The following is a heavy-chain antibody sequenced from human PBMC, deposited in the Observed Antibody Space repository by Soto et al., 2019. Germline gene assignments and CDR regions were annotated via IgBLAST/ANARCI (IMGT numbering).Heavy chain of an antibody. V-gene: IGHV4-61*01. D-gene: IGHD3-9*01. CDR1: GGSVSSGSYY. CDR2: IYYSGST. CDR3: ARGIPDGKDRDILDLRTDRDDI. Sequence: SETLSLTCTVSGGSVSSGSYYWSWIRQPPGKGLEWIGYIYYSGSTNYNPSLKSLVTISVDTSKNQFSLKLSSVTAADTAVYYCARGIPDGKDRDILDLRTDRDDIWGQGTMVTVSS. J-gene: IGHJ3*02.